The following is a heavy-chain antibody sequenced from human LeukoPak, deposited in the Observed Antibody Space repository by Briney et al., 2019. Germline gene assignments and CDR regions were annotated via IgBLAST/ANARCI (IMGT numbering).Heavy chain of an antibody. CDR2: IYHSGST. J-gene: IGHJ4*02. D-gene: IGHD4-11*01. CDR3: ARAPWGLQVDY. CDR1: GGSISTYY. Sequence: SETLSLTCTVSGGSISTYYWSWIRQPPGKGLEWIGYIYHSGSTNYNPSLKSRVTISVDTSKNQFSLKLSSVTAAGTAVYYCARAPWGLQVDYWGQGTLVTVSS. V-gene: IGHV4-59*01.